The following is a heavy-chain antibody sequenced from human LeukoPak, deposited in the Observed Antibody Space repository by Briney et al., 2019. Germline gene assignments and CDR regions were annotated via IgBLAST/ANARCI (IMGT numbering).Heavy chain of an antibody. CDR3: ARGWGDYDILTGYGHDAFDI. CDR1: GDGVSSNSAA. D-gene: IGHD3-9*01. Sequence: SQTLSLTCAISGDGVSSNSAAWNWIRQSPSRGLEWLGRTYYRSKWYNDYAVSVKSRITINPDTSKNQFSLQLNSVTPEDTAVYYCARGWGDYDILTGYGHDAFDIWGQGTMVTVSS. CDR2: TYYRSKWYN. V-gene: IGHV6-1*01. J-gene: IGHJ3*02.